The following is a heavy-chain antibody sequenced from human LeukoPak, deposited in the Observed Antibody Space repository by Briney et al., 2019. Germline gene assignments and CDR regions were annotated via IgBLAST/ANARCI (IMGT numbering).Heavy chain of an antibody. J-gene: IGHJ4*02. Sequence: SETLSLTCTVSGGSISSYYWTWVRQPPGKGLEWIGYIYYSGSTNYNPSLKSRVTMSVDTSKNQFSLKLNSVTAADTAVYYCARASGSSWLYWGQGTLVTVSS. D-gene: IGHD6-13*01. CDR2: IYYSGST. V-gene: IGHV4-59*08. CDR1: GGSISSYY. CDR3: ARASGSSWLY.